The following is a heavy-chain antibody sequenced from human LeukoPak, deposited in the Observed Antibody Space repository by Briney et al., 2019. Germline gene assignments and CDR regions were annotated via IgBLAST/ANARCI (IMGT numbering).Heavy chain of an antibody. J-gene: IGHJ4*02. D-gene: IGHD3-22*01. CDR1: GYTFTSYY. CDR2: INPSGGST. Sequence: GASVKVSCKASGYTFTSYYMNWVRQAPGQGLEWMGIINPSGGSTSYAQKFQGRVTMTRDMSTSTVYMELSSLRSEDTAVYYCARMYYYDSSGYPNQPYYFDYWGQGTLVTASS. CDR3: ARMYYYDSSGYPNQPYYFDY. V-gene: IGHV1-46*01.